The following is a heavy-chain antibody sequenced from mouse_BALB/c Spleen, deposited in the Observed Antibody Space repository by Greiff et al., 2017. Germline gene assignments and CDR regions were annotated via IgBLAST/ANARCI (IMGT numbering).Heavy chain of an antibody. CDR3: ARYRYGDYYAMDY. V-gene: IGHV5-17*02. J-gene: IGHJ4*01. Sequence: EVQLVESGGGLVQPGGSRKLSCAASGFTFSSFGMHWVRQAPEKGLEWVAYISSGSSTIYYADTVKGRFTISRDNPKNTLFLQMTSLRSEDTAMYYCARYRYGDYYAMDYWGQGTSVTVSS. D-gene: IGHD2-14*01. CDR1: GFTFSSFG. CDR2: ISSGSSTI.